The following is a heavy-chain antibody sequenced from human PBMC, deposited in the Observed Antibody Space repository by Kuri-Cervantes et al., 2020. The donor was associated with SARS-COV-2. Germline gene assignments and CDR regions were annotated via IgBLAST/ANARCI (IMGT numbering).Heavy chain of an antibody. CDR3: ARRGLETPYNWFDP. CDR2: IYYSGST. CDR1: GFTFNTYN. Sequence: GSLRLSCTASGFTFNTYNMKWVRQAPGKGLEWIGSIYYSGSTYYNPSLKSRVTISVDTSKNQFSLKLSSVTAADTAVYYCARRGLETPYNWFDPWGQGTLVTVSS. D-gene: IGHD1-1*01. J-gene: IGHJ5*02. V-gene: IGHV4-38-2*02.